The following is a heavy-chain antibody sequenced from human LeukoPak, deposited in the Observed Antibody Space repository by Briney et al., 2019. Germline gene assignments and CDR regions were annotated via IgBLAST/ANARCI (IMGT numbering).Heavy chain of an antibody. V-gene: IGHV1-18*01. J-gene: IGHJ6*02. Sequence: ASVKVSCKASGYTFTSYGISWVRQAPGQGLEWMGWISAYNGNTNYAQKLQGRVTMTTDTSTSTAYMELRSLRSDDTAVYYCARVADDISTGYHYYYYYYGMDVWGQGTTVTVSS. CDR1: GYTFTSYG. D-gene: IGHD3-9*01. CDR2: ISAYNGNT. CDR3: ARVADDISTGYHYYYYYYGMDV.